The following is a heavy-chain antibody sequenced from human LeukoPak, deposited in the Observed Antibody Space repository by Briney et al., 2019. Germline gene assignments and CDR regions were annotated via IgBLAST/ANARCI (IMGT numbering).Heavy chain of an antibody. CDR2: IRSKANSYGT. CDR1: GFNFSGSA. V-gene: IGHV3-73*01. Sequence: QSGGSLRLSCAASGFNFSGSAVHWVRQASGKGLEWVGRIRSKANSYGTAYSESVKGRFSISRDDSKNTSYPQMNSLKSEDTAVYFCTQWADVAPMDVWGQGTTVIVSS. J-gene: IGHJ6*02. D-gene: IGHD2-8*01. CDR3: TQWADVAPMDV.